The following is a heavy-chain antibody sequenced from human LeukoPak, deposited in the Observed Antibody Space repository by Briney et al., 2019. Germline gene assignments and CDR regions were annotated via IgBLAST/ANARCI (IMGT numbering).Heavy chain of an antibody. CDR3: ARGRGCSSLSCYPDY. Sequence: PGGSLRLSCATSGFTVSSNYMTWVRQAPGKGLEWVSSISPGSNYKHYANSVKGRFAISRDNAKNSLYLQMNSLGAEDTALYYCARGRGCSSLSCYPDYWGQGTLVTVSS. CDR1: GFTVSSNY. D-gene: IGHD2-2*01. V-gene: IGHV3-21*01. J-gene: IGHJ4*02. CDR2: ISPGSNYK.